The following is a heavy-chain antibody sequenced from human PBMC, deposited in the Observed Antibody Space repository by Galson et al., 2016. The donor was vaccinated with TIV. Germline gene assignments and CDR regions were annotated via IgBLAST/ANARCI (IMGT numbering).Heavy chain of an antibody. CDR2: ISAYTGNT. D-gene: IGHD3-10*01. CDR1: GYTFRTYG. CDR3: ARSLVQGVVSQYHGMDV. Sequence: SVKVSCKASGYTFRTYGISWVRQAPGQGLEWMGWISAYTGNTNYAQKVQGRLTMTTDSSTSTAYIELRSLKSDDTAVYHCARSLVQGVVSQYHGMDVWGQGTTVTVSS. V-gene: IGHV1-18*01. J-gene: IGHJ6*02.